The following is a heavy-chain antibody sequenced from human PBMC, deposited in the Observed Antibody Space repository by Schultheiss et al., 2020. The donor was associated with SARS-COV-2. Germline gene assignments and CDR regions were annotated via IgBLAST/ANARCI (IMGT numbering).Heavy chain of an antibody. CDR3: ARVGGMVRGAEVRKKYYFDY. J-gene: IGHJ4*01. CDR2: INHSGST. D-gene: IGHD3-10*01. CDR1: GGSISSGGYY. Sequence: SETLSLTCTVSGGSISSGGYYWSWIRQHPGKGLEWIGEINHSGSTNYNPSLKSRVTISVDTSKNQFSLKLSSVTAADTAVYYCARVGGMVRGAEVRKKYYFDYWGQGTLVTVSS. V-gene: IGHV4-31*03.